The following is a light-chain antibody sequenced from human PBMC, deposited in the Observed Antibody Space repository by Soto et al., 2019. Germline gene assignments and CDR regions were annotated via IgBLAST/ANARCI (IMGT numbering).Light chain of an antibody. V-gene: IGKV3-20*01. Sequence: EIVLTQSPGTLSLSPGERGTLSCRASQSVSNSRLAWYQQKPAQAPRLLIYGISSRATGIPDRFSGSGSGTDFTLTISRLEPEDFAVYYCHHYGNSPTIGQGTKLEIK. CDR1: QSVSNSR. J-gene: IGKJ2*01. CDR3: HHYGNSPT. CDR2: GIS.